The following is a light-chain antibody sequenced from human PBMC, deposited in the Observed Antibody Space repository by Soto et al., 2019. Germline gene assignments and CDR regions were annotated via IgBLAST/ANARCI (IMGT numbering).Light chain of an antibody. CDR2: EGS. CDR1: SSDVGSYNL. Sequence: QSALTQPASVSGSPGQSITISCTGTSSDVGSYNLVSWYQQHPGKAPKLMIYEGSKRPSGVFNRFSGSKSGNTASLTISGLQAEDEADYYCCSYAGSSNYVVFGGGTKLTVL. CDR3: CSYAGSSNYVV. V-gene: IGLV2-23*01. J-gene: IGLJ2*01.